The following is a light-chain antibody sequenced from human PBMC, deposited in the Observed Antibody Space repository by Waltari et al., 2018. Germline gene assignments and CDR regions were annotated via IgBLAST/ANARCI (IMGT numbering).Light chain of an antibody. CDR3: QQYVESPAT. V-gene: IGKV3-20*01. CDR1: QSVRIY. Sequence: EIVLTQSPGTVSLSPGDRATLSCSASQSVRIYLAWYQQKPGQAPRLLIYHASTRATGIPDRFSASGSGTDFSLTISRLEPEDFAMYYCQQYVESPATFGQGTKVEIK. CDR2: HAS. J-gene: IGKJ1*01.